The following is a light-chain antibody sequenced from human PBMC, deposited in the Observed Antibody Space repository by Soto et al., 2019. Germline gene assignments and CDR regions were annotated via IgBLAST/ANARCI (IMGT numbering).Light chain of an antibody. Sequence: QSALTQPASVSGSPGQSITISCTGTSSDVGGYNYVSWYQQHPGKAPKLMIYEVSNRPSGVSNRFSGSKSGTSASLAISGLQSEDEAYYYCAAWDDSLNGVLFGGGTKLTVL. J-gene: IGLJ2*01. CDR2: EVS. V-gene: IGLV2-14*01. CDR1: SSDVGGYNY. CDR3: AAWDDSLNGVL.